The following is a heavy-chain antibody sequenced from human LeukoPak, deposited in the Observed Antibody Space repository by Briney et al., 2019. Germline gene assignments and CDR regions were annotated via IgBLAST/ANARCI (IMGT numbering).Heavy chain of an antibody. J-gene: IGHJ4*02. V-gene: IGHV3-23*01. CDR1: GFTFSSYA. D-gene: IGHD2-2*01. CDR3: AKDRYCTSTSCYSGFDY. CDR2: ISGSSGST. Sequence: GGSLRLSCAASGFTFSSYAISWVRQAPGKGLEWVSAISGSSGSTYYADSVKGRFTISRDNSENTLYVQMNSLRAEDTAVYYCAKDRYCTSTSCYSGFDYWGQGSLVTVSS.